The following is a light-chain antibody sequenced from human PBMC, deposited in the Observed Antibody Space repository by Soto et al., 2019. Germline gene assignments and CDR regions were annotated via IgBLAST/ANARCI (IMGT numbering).Light chain of an antibody. CDR2: GAS. Sequence: EIVLTQSPGTLSLSPGERATLSCRATQSVTITNVAWYQQKPGQPPRLLIYGASSRATGIPDRFSGSGSGTDFTLTISRLEPADFAVYYCQQYGSSPWTFGQGTKVEIK. CDR1: QSVTITN. J-gene: IGKJ1*01. V-gene: IGKV3-20*01. CDR3: QQYGSSPWT.